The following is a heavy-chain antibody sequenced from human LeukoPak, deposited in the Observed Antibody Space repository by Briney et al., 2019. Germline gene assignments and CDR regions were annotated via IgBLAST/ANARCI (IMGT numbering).Heavy chain of an antibody. J-gene: IGHJ6*02. CDR1: GGTFSSYA. CDR2: IIPIFGTA. Sequence: GASVTVSCTASGGTFSSYAISWVRQAPGQGLEWMGGIIPIFGTANYAQKFQGRVTITADEPTSTAYMELSSLRSEDTAVYYCARDLNQETYYYGMDVWGQGTTVTVSS. V-gene: IGHV1-69*13. CDR3: ARDLNQETYYYGMDV. D-gene: IGHD1-14*01.